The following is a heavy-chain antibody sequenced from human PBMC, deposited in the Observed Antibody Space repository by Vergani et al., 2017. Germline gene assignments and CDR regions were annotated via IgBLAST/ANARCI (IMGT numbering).Heavy chain of an antibody. J-gene: IGHJ4*02. V-gene: IGHV4-61*02. D-gene: IGHD6-13*01. Sequence: QVQLQESGPGLVKPSQTLALTCTVSGGSISSSSYYWSWIRQPAGKGLEWIGRIYTSGSTNYHPSLKSRVTMSVDTSKNQFSLNLSSVTAADTAVYYCARGDSXFNSSCWYWVYFDYWGQGTLVTVSS. CDR3: ARGDSXFNSSCWYWVYFDY. CDR2: IYTSGST. CDR1: GGSISSSSYY.